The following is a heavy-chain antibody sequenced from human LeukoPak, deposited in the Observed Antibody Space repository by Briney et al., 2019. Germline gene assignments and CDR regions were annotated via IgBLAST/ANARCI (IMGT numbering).Heavy chain of an antibody. CDR3: AKQWLGYYFDY. V-gene: IGHV3-48*03. D-gene: IGHD6-19*01. Sequence: PGGSLRLSCTASGFTFSSYEMNWVRQAPGKGLEWVSYISSGTTTIYYADSVKGRFTISRDNSKNTLYLQMNSLRAEDTAVYYCAKQWLGYYFDYWGQGTLVTVSS. J-gene: IGHJ4*02. CDR1: GFTFSSYE. CDR2: ISSGTTTI.